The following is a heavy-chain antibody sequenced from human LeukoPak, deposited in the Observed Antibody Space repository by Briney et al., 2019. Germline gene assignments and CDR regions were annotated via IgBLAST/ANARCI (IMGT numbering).Heavy chain of an antibody. CDR3: AREGKGAEFDY. D-gene: IGHD3-10*01. CDR2: INSDGSNT. Sequence: GGPLRLSCAASGFTFSSYWMHWVRQAPGKGLVWVSRINSDGSNTNYADSVKGRFTISRENAKNTLYLQMNSLRAEDTAVYYCAREGKGAEFDYWGQGTLVTVSS. V-gene: IGHV3-74*01. CDR1: GFTFSSYW. J-gene: IGHJ4*02.